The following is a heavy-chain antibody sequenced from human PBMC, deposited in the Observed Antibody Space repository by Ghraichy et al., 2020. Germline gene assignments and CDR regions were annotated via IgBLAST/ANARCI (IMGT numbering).Heavy chain of an antibody. CDR2: IWYDGSNK. V-gene: IGHV3-33*01. CDR1: GFTFSSYG. D-gene: IGHD2-15*01. Sequence: GGSLRLSCAASGFTFSSYGMHWVRQAPGKGLEWVAVIWYDGSNKYYADSVKGRFTISRDNSKNTLYLQMNSLRAEDTAVYYCARCARYCRGGSCHNYYYHGMDVWGHGTTVTVSS. CDR3: ARCARYCRGGSCHNYYYHGMDV. J-gene: IGHJ6*02.